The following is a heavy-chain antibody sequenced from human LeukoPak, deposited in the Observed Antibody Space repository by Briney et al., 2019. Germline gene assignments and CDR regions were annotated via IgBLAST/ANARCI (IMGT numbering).Heavy chain of an antibody. CDR1: GFTFSSYE. CDR3: TRDVIYASEIYSYGDS. CDR2: ISSSGSTT. V-gene: IGHV3-48*03. D-gene: IGHD3-16*01. Sequence: GGSLRLSCAASGFTFSSYEMNWVRQAPGKGLEWVSYISSSGSTTYYADSVKGRFTIFRDNAKNTVYLQMNSLRAEDTAVYYCTRDVIYASEIYSYGDSWGQGTLVTVSS. J-gene: IGHJ4*02.